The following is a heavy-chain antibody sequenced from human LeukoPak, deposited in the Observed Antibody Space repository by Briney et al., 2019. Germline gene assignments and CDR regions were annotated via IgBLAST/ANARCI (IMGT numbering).Heavy chain of an antibody. CDR2: IKEDGSEK. CDR3: TRDGYSTRDY. V-gene: IGHV3-7*05. J-gene: IGHJ4*02. Sequence: PWGALRLSCAGSWFILRTYLVGWVRPAPGEGLEWVANIKEDGSEKYYVDSVRGRFTISRDNAKNSLYLQMNSLRAEDTAVYYCTRDGYSTRDYWGQGTLVTVSS. D-gene: IGHD6-13*01. CDR1: WFILRTYL.